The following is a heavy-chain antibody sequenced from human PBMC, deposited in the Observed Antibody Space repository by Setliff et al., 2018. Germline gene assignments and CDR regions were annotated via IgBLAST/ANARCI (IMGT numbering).Heavy chain of an antibody. CDR1: GFTFSSYA. J-gene: IGHJ5*02. CDR3: AKAPGQWLGMLNWFDP. D-gene: IGHD6-19*01. V-gene: IGHV3-23*01. Sequence: SLRLSCAASGFTFSSYAMSWVRQAPGKGLEWVSAISGSGGSTYYADSVKGRFTISRDNSKNTLYLQMNSLRAEDTAVYYCAKAPGQWLGMLNWFDPWGQGTLVTVSS. CDR2: ISGSGGST.